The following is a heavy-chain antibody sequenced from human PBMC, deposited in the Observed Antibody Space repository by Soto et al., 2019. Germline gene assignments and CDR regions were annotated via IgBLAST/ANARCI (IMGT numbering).Heavy chain of an antibody. Sequence: EVQLVESGGGLVKPGGSLRLSCAASGFTFSSYSMNWVRQAPGKGLEWVSSISSSSSYIYYADSVKGRFTISRDNAKNSLYLQMNSLRAEDTAVYYCARGLHPYDSSGYYYAYWGQGTLVTVSS. CDR1: GFTFSSYS. CDR2: ISSSSSYI. D-gene: IGHD3-22*01. V-gene: IGHV3-21*01. CDR3: ARGLHPYDSSGYYYAY. J-gene: IGHJ4*02.